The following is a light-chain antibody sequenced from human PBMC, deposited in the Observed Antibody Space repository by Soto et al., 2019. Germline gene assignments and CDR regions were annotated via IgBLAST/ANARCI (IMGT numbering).Light chain of an antibody. V-gene: IGLV1-47*01. J-gene: IGLJ2*01. CDR3: AAGDDSLSGPDVV. Sequence: QSVLTQPPSASGTPGQRVTISCSGSSSNIGSNYVYWYQQLPGTAPKLLIYRNNQRPSGVPDRFSGSKSGTSASLAISGLRSEDEADYYCAAGDDSLSGPDVVFGGGTKLTVL. CDR2: RNN. CDR1: SSNIGSNY.